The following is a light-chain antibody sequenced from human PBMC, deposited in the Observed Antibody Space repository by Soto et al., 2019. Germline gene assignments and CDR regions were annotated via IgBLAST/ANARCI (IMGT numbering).Light chain of an antibody. J-gene: IGLJ2*01. V-gene: IGLV2-8*01. CDR2: EVN. CDR1: SSDVGGYKY. Sequence: QSVLTQPPSASGSPGQSVTISCTGTSSDVGGYKYVSWYQQHPGKAPKLMIYEVNKRSSGVPDRFSGSKSGNTASLTVSGLQAEDEANYYCSSYAGSNNLGVLFGGGTKLTVL. CDR3: SSYAGSNNLGVL.